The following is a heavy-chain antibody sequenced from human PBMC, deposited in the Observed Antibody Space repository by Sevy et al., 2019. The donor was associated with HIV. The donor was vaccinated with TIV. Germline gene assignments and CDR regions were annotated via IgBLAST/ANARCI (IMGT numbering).Heavy chain of an antibody. CDR3: ARSPPVVVVPGAPSWFDP. CDR2: INESGIT. D-gene: IGHD2-2*01. CDR1: DGSFSGYY. J-gene: IGHJ5*02. Sequence: SETLSLTCAVHDGSFSGYYWNWIRQLPGKGLEWIGEINESGITYYNLYLKSRVTISVDTSKKQFSLKLNSVTAVDSAVYYCARSPPVVVVPGAPSWFDPWGQGTLVTVSS. V-gene: IGHV4-34*01.